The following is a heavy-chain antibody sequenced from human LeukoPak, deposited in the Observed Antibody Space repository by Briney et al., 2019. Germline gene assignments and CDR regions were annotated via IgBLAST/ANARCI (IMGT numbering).Heavy chain of an antibody. Sequence: SVKVSCKASGDTFRSYAINWVRQAPGQGLEWMGGIIPIFGTPNYAQKLQGRVTMTTDTSTSTAYMELRSLRSDDTAVYYCARTITQASYRAPYYYYYMDVWGKGTTVTVSS. J-gene: IGHJ6*03. V-gene: IGHV1-69*05. CDR3: ARTITQASYRAPYYYYYMDV. CDR2: IIPIFGTP. CDR1: GDTFRSYA. D-gene: IGHD1-26*01.